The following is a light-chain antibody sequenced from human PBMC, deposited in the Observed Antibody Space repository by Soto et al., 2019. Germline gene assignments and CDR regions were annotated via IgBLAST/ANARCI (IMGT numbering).Light chain of an antibody. V-gene: IGLV2-14*01. CDR1: SSDVGGYNY. Sequence: QSVLTQPASVSGSPGQSITISCTGTSSDVGGYNYVSWYQQHPGKAPKLMIYEVSNRPSGVSNRFSGSKSGNTASLTLSGLQAEDEADYYRSSYTSSSTQFGGGTKDTVL. CDR2: EVS. J-gene: IGLJ2*01. CDR3: SSYTSSSTQ.